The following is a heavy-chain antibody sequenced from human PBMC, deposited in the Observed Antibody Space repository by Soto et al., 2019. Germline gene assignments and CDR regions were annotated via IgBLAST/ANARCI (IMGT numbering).Heavy chain of an antibody. V-gene: IGHV5-51*01. D-gene: IGHD1-26*01. CDR2: IYPGDSDT. CDR1: GYSFASHW. CDR3: ARYSGSYWHYLDF. Sequence: GESLKISCKASGYSFASHWVAWVRQMPEKGLEWIGTIYPGDSDTKYSSAFRGHVTISADTSVSTAYLQWRSLEATDSAIYYCARYSGSYWHYLDFWGQGTLVTVSS. J-gene: IGHJ4*02.